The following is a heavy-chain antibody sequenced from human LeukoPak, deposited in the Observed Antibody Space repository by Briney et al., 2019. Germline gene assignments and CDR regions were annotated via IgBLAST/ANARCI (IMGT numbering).Heavy chain of an antibody. D-gene: IGHD3-10*01. CDR3: AMDRGY. V-gene: IGHV3-23*01. CDR1: GFTFSSYA. Sequence: GGSLRLSCAASGFTFSSYAMSWVRQAPGKGLEWVSSISSSSNYIYYADSVKGRFTISRDNSRNTVYLQMNSLRAGDTAVYYCAMDRGYWGQGTLVTVFS. CDR2: ISSSSNYI. J-gene: IGHJ4*02.